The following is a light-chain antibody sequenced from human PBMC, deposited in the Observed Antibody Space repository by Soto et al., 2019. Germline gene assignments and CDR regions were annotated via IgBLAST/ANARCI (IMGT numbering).Light chain of an antibody. V-gene: IGKV1-5*01. CDR2: DAS. CDR3: QQYNQWPIT. CDR1: QSISSW. Sequence: DIQMTQSPSTRSSSLGDRVTITCRASQSISSWLAWYQQKPGKAPKLLIYDASSLESGVPSRFSGSGSGTEFTLTISSLQTDDFATYYCQQYNQWPITFGQGTRLEIK. J-gene: IGKJ5*01.